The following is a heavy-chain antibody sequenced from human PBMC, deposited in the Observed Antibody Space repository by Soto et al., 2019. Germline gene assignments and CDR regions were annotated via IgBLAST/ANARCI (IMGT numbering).Heavy chain of an antibody. CDR1: TFPFSTYW. J-gene: IGHJ6*02. CDR2: IHRDEIEK. V-gene: IGHV3-7*01. Sequence: GGSLRLSCAASTFPFSTYWMTWVRQAPGRGLEWVANIHRDEIEKYYMDSVKGRFTISRDNAKNSLYLQMTSLRAEDTAVYYCAGGNALDVWGQGTTVTVSS. CDR3: AGGNALDV.